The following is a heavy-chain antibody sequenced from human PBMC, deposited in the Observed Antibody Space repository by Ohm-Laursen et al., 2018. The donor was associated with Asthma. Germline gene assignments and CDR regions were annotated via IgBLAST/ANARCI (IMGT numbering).Heavy chain of an antibody. D-gene: IGHD3/OR15-3a*01. Sequence: SLRLSCSASKFTFSNYAMHWVRQAPGKGLEWLAVISYDSSLKYYADSVNGRFTISRDDFKSTLYLQMNSLRADDTALYYCARDVMDWYSPALDFWGQGSLVTVSS. J-gene: IGHJ4*02. CDR1: KFTFSNYA. CDR2: ISYDSSLK. V-gene: IGHV3-30-3*01. CDR3: ARDVMDWYSPALDF.